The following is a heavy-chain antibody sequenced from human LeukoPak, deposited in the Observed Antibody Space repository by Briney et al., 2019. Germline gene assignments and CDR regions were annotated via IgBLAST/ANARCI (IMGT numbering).Heavy chain of an antibody. V-gene: IGHV3-21*01. D-gene: IGHD3-10*01. Sequence: PGESLRLSCAASGFNFSFYSMNWVRRAPGKGLEWVSSMSVSSGLIYYADSVKGRFTVSRDNAKNSLYLQMNSLRAEDTAVYYCAREFGGSASGAGYWGQGTLVTVSS. CDR2: MSVSSGLI. CDR1: GFNFSFYS. CDR3: AREFGGSASGAGY. J-gene: IGHJ4*02.